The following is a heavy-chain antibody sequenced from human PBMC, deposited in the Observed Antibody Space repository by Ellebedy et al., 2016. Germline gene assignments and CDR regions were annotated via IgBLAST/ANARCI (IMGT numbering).Heavy chain of an antibody. CDR3: ARDNPILTGYYLVSGVADY. CDR2: IYYSGST. CDR1: GGSISSYY. D-gene: IGHD3-9*01. J-gene: IGHJ4*02. Sequence: SETLSLXXTVSGGSISSYYWSWIRQPPGKGLEWIGYIYYSGSTNYNPSLKSRVTISVDTSKNQFSLKLSSVTAADTAVYYCARDNPILTGYYLVSGVADYWGQGTLVTVSS. V-gene: IGHV4-59*12.